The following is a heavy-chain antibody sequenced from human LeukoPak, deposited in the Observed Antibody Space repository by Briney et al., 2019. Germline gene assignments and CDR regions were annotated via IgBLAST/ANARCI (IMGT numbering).Heavy chain of an antibody. CDR2: IYLGGRA. CDR1: GFAVSSKY. Sequence: PGGSLRLSCAASGFAVSSKYMNWVRQAPGKGLEWVTVIYLGGRADYADSVKGRFTISSDNSKNTVYLQMNSLKDDDTAVYYCARDAETSLANWGQGTLVTVSP. J-gene: IGHJ4*02. V-gene: IGHV3-66*01. D-gene: IGHD5-24*01. CDR3: ARDAETSLAN.